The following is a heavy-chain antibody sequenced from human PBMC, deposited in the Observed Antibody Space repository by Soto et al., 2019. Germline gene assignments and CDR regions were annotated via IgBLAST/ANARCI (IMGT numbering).Heavy chain of an antibody. J-gene: IGHJ6*02. CDR1: GFTFSSYA. D-gene: IGHD2-15*01. CDR2: ISYDGSNK. V-gene: IGHV3-30-3*01. CDR3: AREGWPLLQTGMDV. Sequence: PGGSLRLSCAASGFTFSSYAMHWVRQAPGKGLEWVAVISYDGSNKYYADSVKGRFTISRDNSKNTLYLQMNSLRAEDTAVYYCAREGWPLLQTGMDVWGQGTTVTVSS.